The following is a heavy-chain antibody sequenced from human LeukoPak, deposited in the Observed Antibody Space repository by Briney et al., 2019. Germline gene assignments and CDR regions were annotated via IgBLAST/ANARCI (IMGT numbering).Heavy chain of an antibody. CDR2: IKQDGSEK. J-gene: IGHJ4*02. CDR1: GFTFSSYW. D-gene: IGHD2-15*01. CDR3: ARDSGYCSGGSCYSTNFDY. V-gene: IGHV3-7*01. Sequence: PGGSLRLSCAASGFTFSSYWMSWVRQAPGKGLEWVANIKQDGSEKYHVDSVKGRFTISRDNAKNSLYLQMNSLRAEDTAVYYCARDSGYCSGGSCYSTNFDYWGQGTLVTVSS.